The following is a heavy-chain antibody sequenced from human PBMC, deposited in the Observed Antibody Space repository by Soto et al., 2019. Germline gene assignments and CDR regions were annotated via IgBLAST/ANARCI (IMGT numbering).Heavy chain of an antibody. CDR1: GFTFSSYA. Sequence: EVQLLESGGGLVQPGGSLRLPCAASGFTFSSYAMSWVRQAPGKGLEWVSAISGSGGSTYYADSVKGRFTISRDNSKNTLYLQMNSLRAEDTAVYYCAKGLGNYYYYMDVWGKGTTVTVSS. CDR3: AKGLGNYYYYMDV. V-gene: IGHV3-23*01. D-gene: IGHD3-16*01. CDR2: ISGSGGST. J-gene: IGHJ6*03.